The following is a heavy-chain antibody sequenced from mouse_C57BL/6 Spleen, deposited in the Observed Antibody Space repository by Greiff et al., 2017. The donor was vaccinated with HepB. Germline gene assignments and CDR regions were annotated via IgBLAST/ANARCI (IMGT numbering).Heavy chain of an antibody. D-gene: IGHD2-4*01. J-gene: IGHJ1*03. CDR3: ARSDDYDWYFDV. CDR1: GFTFSDFY. V-gene: IGHV7-1*01. Sequence: EVQGVESGGGLVQSGRSLRLSCATSGFTFSDFYMEWVRQAPGKGLEWIAASRNKANDYTTEYSASVKGRFIVSRDTSQSILYLQMNALRAEDTAIYYCARSDDYDWYFDVWGTGTTVTVSS. CDR2: SRNKANDYTT.